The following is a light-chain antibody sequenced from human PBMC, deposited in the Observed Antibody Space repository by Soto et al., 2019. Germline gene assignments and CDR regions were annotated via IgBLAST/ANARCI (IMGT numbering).Light chain of an antibody. J-gene: IGLJ2*01. V-gene: IGLV1-40*01. Sequence: QSVLTQPPSVSGAPGQRVTISCTGSSSNIGAGYDVQWYQQLPGTAPKLLIYGNTNRPSGVPDRFSGSKSGTSASLAITGLQGEDEAEYYCAAWDDTLNAAVFGGGTKLTVL. CDR3: AAWDDTLNAAV. CDR2: GNT. CDR1: SSNIGAGYD.